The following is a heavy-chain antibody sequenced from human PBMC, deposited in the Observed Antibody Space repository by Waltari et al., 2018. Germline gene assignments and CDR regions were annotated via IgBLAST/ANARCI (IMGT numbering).Heavy chain of an antibody. CDR2: SSGGGYNA. J-gene: IGHJ4*02. Sequence: EVQLLESGGGLVQSGGSLRLSCSASGFTFSKFSINWVRRAPGKGRAWLSGSSGGGYNAYYADSMKGRLIVATDKSKDTMHLQMNSLRAEDKAVYFCAKDFFTRGGKPLAFFDDWGQGTPVTV. D-gene: IGHD3-16*01. CDR1: GFTFSKFS. CDR3: AKDFFTRGGKPLAFFDD. V-gene: IGHV3-23*01.